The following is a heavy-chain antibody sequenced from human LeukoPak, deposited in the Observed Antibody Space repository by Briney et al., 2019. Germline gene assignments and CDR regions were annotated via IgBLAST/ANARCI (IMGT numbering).Heavy chain of an antibody. CDR3: ASPQRYCSGGSCYSRGTAAFDI. J-gene: IGHJ3*02. CDR1: GYSFTSYW. V-gene: IGHV5-51*01. CDR2: IYPGDSDT. D-gene: IGHD2-15*01. Sequence: GESLKISCKGSGYSFTSYWIGWVRQMPGKGLEWMGIIYPGDSDTRYSPSFQGQVTISPDKSISTAYLQWSSLKASDTAMYYCASPQRYCSGGSCYSRGTAAFDIWGQGTMVTVSS.